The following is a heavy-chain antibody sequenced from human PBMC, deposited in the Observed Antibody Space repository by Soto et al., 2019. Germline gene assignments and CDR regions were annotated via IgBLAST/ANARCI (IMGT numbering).Heavy chain of an antibody. CDR2: IYYSGST. CDR1: GGSISSGGYY. CDR3: ARGRGAGYNNYFDY. V-gene: IGHV4-31*03. J-gene: IGHJ4*02. Sequence: SETLSLTCTVSGGSISSGGYYWSWIRQHPGKGLEWIGYIYYSGSTNYNPSLASRVTISIDTSKNQFSLMLSSVTAADTAVYYCARGRGAGYNNYFDYWGRGALVTVSS. D-gene: IGHD1-26*01.